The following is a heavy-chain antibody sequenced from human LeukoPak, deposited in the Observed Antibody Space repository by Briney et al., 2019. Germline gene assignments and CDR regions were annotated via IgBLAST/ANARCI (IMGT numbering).Heavy chain of an antibody. CDR2: ISGDGGST. CDR3: AKDYRDYGDYSITVFDF. CDR1: GFTFRSYA. J-gene: IGHJ4*02. Sequence: PGGSLRLSCAASGFTFRSYAMSWVRRAPGRGLEWVSTISGDGGSTYYANSVKGRFTISRDNSKNTQYLQMNSLRAEDTAVYYCAKDYRDYGDYSITVFDFWGQGTLVAVSS. D-gene: IGHD4-17*01. V-gene: IGHV3-23*01.